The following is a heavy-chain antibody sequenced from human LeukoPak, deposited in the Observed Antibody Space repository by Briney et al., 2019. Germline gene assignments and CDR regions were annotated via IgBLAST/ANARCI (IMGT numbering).Heavy chain of an antibody. V-gene: IGHV4-39*01. CDR3: ARRVRAYYYMDV. J-gene: IGHJ6*03. Sequence: SETLSLTCTVSGGSISSSSYYWGWIRQPPGKGLEWIGSIYYSGSTYYNPSLKSRVTISVDTSKNQFSLKLSSVTAADTAVYYCARRVRAYYYMDVWGRGTTVTVSS. CDR2: IYYSGST. D-gene: IGHD3-10*01. CDR1: GGSISSSSYY.